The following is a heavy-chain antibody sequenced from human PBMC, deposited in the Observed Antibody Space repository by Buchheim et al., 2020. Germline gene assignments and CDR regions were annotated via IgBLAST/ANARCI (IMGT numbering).Heavy chain of an antibody. CDR3: ARAGGLSYFRAPYYYGIDV. CDR2: INPSGGST. CDR1: GYTFTSYY. V-gene: IGHV1-46*01. Sequence: QVQLVQSGAEVKKPGASVKVSCKASGYTFTSYYMHWVRQAPGQGLEWMGIINPSGGSTSYAQKFQGRVTMTRDPSTSTVYMELSRLRSEDTAVYYCARAGGLSYFRAPYYYGIDVWGQETT. D-gene: IGHD3-16*02. J-gene: IGHJ6*01.